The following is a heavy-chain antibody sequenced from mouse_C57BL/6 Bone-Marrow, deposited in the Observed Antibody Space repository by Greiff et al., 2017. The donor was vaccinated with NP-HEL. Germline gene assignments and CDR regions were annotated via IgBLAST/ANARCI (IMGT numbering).Heavy chain of an antibody. D-gene: IGHD1-1*02. J-gene: IGHJ3*01. V-gene: IGHV5-4*03. Sequence: EVMLVESGGGLVKPGGSLKLSCAASGFTFSSYAMSWVRQTPEKRLEWVATISDGGSYTYYPDNVKGRFTISRDNAKNNLYLQMSHLKSEDTAMYYCARAYYGPGFAYWGQGTLVTVSA. CDR2: ISDGGSYT. CDR3: ARAYYGPGFAY. CDR1: GFTFSSYA.